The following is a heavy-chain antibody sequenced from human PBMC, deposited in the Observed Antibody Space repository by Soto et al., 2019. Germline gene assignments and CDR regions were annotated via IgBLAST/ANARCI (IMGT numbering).Heavy chain of an antibody. J-gene: IGHJ4*02. Sequence: QVQLVESGGGVVQPGRSLRLSCVASGFTFSGYAMHWVRQAPGKGLEWVALMSYDGSIKFHADAVKGRFTISRDNSKDTMSLQMTILRADDTAVYYCARADGSSFRAVLDYWGQGTLVTVSS. D-gene: IGHD6-6*01. CDR3: ARADGSSFRAVLDY. V-gene: IGHV3-30-3*01. CDR1: GFTFSGYA. CDR2: MSYDGSIK.